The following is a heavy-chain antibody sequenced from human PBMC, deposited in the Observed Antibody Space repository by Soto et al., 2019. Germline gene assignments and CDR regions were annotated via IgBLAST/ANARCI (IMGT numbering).Heavy chain of an antibody. V-gene: IGHV3-9*01. Sequence: EVQLVESGGGLVQPGRSLRLSCAASGFTFDDYAMHWVRQAPGTGLEWVSGISWNSGSIGYADSVKGRFPISRDNAKNSLYLQMNSLRAEDTALYYCGKDGYCSGGSCPPLYYYYGMDVWGQGTTVTVSS. CDR3: GKDGYCSGGSCPPLYYYYGMDV. D-gene: IGHD2-15*01. CDR2: ISWNSGSI. J-gene: IGHJ6*02. CDR1: GFTFDDYA.